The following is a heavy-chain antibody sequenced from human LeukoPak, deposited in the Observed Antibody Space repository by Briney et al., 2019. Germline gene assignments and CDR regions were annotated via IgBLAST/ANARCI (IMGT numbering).Heavy chain of an antibody. V-gene: IGHV4-34*01. CDR2: INHSGST. Sequence: SETLSLTCAVYGGSFSGYYWSWIRQPPGKGLEWIGEINHSGSTNYNPSLKSRVTISVDTSKNQFSLKLSSVIAADTAVYYCARGLGGGSYPPDYWGQGTLVTVSS. CDR3: ARGLGGGSYPPDY. D-gene: IGHD1-26*01. CDR1: GGSFSGYY. J-gene: IGHJ4*02.